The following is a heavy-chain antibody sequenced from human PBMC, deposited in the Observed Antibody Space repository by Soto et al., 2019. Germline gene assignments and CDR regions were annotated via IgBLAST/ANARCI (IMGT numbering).Heavy chain of an antibody. D-gene: IGHD2-8*01. CDR1: GYSFTDYH. CDR2: INPKSGGT. V-gene: IGHV1-2*04. CDR3: ARGDSTDCSNGVCSFFYNHDMDV. J-gene: IGHJ6*02. Sequence: ASVKVSCKASGYSFTDYHIHWVRQAPGQGLEWLGRINPKSGGTSTAQKFQGWVTITTDPSSSTADMELTRRTSDDTAIYYCARGDSTDCSNGVCSFFYNHDMDVWGQGTTVTVSS.